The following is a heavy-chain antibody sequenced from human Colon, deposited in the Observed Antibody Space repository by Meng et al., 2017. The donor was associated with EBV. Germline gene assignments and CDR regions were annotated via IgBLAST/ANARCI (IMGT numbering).Heavy chain of an antibody. CDR1: GGSISSGDYY. V-gene: IGHV4-30-4*03. D-gene: IGHD4-17*01. CDR2: IYHSGRT. J-gene: IGHJ4*01. Sequence: QVQLQESGPGXVKPSXXXSLTCTVSGGSISSGDYYWRWIRQPPGKGLEWIGEIYHSGRTNYNPSVKSRVSMSVDKSQNHFSLRLSSVTAADTAVYYCTTLYGDSISWGHGTLVTVSS. CDR3: TTLYGDSIS.